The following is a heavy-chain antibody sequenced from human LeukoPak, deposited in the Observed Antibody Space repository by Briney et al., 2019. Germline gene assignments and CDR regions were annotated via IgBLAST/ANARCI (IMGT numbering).Heavy chain of an antibody. CDR2: MNPNSGNT. CDR1: GYTFSSYD. V-gene: IGHV1-8*01. J-gene: IGHJ6*03. Sequence: ASVKVSCKASGYTFSSYDINWVRQATGQGLEWMGWMNPNSGNTGYAQKFQGRVTMTRNTSISTAYMELRSLRPEDTAVYYCARGVKGEARRYYDIVTGRNRHYYYYMDVWGKGTTVTISS. D-gene: IGHD3-9*01. CDR3: ARGVKGEARRYYDIVTGRNRHYYYYMDV.